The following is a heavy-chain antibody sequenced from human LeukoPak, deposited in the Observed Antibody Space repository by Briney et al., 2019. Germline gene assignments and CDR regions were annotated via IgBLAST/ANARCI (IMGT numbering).Heavy chain of an antibody. V-gene: IGHV3-49*04. J-gene: IGHJ4*02. CDR3: TASDHLYCSSISCHFDY. D-gene: IGHD2-2*01. Sequence: GGSLRLSCTASGFTFGDYGMSWVRQAPGKGLEWVGFIQSRTYGGTTQYAASVRGRFTISRDDSKSIAYLQMNSLKTEDIAVYYCTASDHLYCSSISCHFDYWGQGTLVTVSS. CDR1: GFTFGDYG. CDR2: IQSRTYGGTT.